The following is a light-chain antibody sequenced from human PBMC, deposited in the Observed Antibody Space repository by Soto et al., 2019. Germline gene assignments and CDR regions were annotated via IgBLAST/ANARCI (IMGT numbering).Light chain of an antibody. Sequence: QSVLTQPPSASATPGQRVTISCSGSSSSIGSNPVHWYQHLPGTAPKVLIYRNNERPSGVPDRFSGSKSGTSASLAISGLQSADEADYYCATWDDSLSGPVFGTGTKVTVL. CDR1: SSSIGSNP. V-gene: IGLV1-44*01. J-gene: IGLJ1*01. CDR3: ATWDDSLSGPV. CDR2: RNN.